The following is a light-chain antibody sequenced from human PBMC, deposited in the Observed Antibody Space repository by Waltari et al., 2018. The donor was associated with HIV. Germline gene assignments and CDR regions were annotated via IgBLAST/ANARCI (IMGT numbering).Light chain of an antibody. V-gene: IGLV1-40*01. CDR2: GTV. J-gene: IGLJ3*02. CDR3: QSFDRSLRGSV. Sequence: QSVLTQPPSVSGAPGQRVTISCTGSSSNIGAGHDVHWYQQLPGLPPIPLIHGTVNPPSGVPDRFSGSKSGTSASLAITVLQPEDEADYFCQSFDRSLRGSVFGGGTKLTVL. CDR1: SSNIGAGHD.